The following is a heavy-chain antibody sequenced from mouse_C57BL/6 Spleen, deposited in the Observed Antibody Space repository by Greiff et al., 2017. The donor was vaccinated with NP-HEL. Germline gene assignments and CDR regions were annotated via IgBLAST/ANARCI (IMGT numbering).Heavy chain of an antibody. CDR2: INYDGSST. CDR1: GFTFSDYY. CDR3: AREALTTVVARWYFDV. V-gene: IGHV5-16*01. J-gene: IGHJ1*03. Sequence: EVKLVESEGGLVQPGSSMKLSCTASGFTFSDYYMAWVRQVPEKGLEWVANINYDGSSTYYLDSLKSRFIISRDNAKNILYLQMSSLKSEDTATYYCAREALTTVVARWYFDVWGTGTTVTVSS. D-gene: IGHD1-1*01.